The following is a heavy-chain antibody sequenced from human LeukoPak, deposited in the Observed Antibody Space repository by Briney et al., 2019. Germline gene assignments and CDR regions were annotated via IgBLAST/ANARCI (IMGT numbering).Heavy chain of an antibody. J-gene: IGHJ4*02. V-gene: IGHV3-48*01. CDR3: ARDRHYDSSGSSFFDY. Sequence: GGSLRLSCAASGLTFRSYSMNWVRQAPGKGLEWVSYISSSSSTIYYADSGKGRFTISRDNAKNSLYLQMNSLRAEDTAVYYCARDRHYDSSGSSFFDYWGLGTLVTVS. CDR1: GLTFRSYS. D-gene: IGHD3-22*01. CDR2: ISSSSSTI.